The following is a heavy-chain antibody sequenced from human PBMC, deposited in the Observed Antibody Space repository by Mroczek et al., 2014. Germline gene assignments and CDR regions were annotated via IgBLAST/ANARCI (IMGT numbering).Heavy chain of an antibody. CDR3: AIAQDPAMVRGAADYGMDV. J-gene: IGHJ6*02. Sequence: VQLVESGGGVVQPGRSLRLSCAASGFTFSSYGMHWVRQAPGKGLEWVAVISYDGSNKYYADSVKGRFTISRDNSKNTLYLQMNSLRAEDTAVYYCAIAQDPAMVRGAADYGMDVWGQGTHGHRL. D-gene: IGHD3-10*01. CDR2: ISYDGSNK. CDR1: GFTFSSYG. V-gene: IGHV3-30*03.